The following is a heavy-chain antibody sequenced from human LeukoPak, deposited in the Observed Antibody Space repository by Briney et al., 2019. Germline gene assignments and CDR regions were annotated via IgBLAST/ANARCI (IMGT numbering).Heavy chain of an antibody. J-gene: IGHJ4*02. CDR3: ASEYSSGSVDY. D-gene: IGHD6-19*01. V-gene: IGHV4-39*07. CDR1: GGSISSSSYY. Sequence: PSETLSLTCTVSGGSISSSSYYWGWIRQPPGKGLEWIGSIYYSGSTYYNPSLKSRVTISVDTSKNQFSLKLSSVTAADMAVYYCASEYSSGSVDYWGQGTLVTVSS. CDR2: IYYSGST.